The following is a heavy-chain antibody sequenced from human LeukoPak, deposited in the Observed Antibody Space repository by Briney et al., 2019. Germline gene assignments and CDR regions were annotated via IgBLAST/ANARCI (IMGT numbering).Heavy chain of an antibody. Sequence: ASVKVSCKASGYTFTSYGISWVRQAPGQGLEWMGWISAYNGNTNYAQKLQGRVTMTTDTSTSTAHMELRSLRSDDTAVYYCARVNTIFGVVDYYYYYMDVWGKGTTVTVSS. CDR2: ISAYNGNT. CDR3: ARVNTIFGVVDYYYYYMDV. V-gene: IGHV1-18*01. CDR1: GYTFTSYG. D-gene: IGHD3-3*01. J-gene: IGHJ6*03.